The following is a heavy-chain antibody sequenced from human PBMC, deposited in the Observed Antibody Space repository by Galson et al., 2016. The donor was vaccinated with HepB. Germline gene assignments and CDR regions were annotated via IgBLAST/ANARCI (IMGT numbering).Heavy chain of an antibody. J-gene: IGHJ5*02. D-gene: IGHD2-8*02. V-gene: IGHV1-8*01. CDR3: AREGLVVVGNWFDP. Sequence: SVKVSCKASGYTFTNYDINWVRQATGQGLEWMGWMNPNSGKIGFAQKFQGRVTMTRDTSTSTVYMELSSLRSEDTAVYYCAREGLVVVGNWFDPWGQGTLVTVSS. CDR2: MNPNSGKI. CDR1: GYTFTNYD.